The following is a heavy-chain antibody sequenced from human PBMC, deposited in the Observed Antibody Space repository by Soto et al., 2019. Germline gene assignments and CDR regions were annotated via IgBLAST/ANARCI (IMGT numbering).Heavy chain of an antibody. CDR3: AHHTITPATHWFDP. D-gene: IGHD2-2*01. CDR1: GFNFSSYV. Sequence: PWGSLRLPCPASGFNFSSYVMSLVRPAPGKGLEWVSAISGSGGSTYYADSVKGRFTISRDNSKNTLYLQMTNMDPVDTATYYCAHHTITPATHWFDPWGLATLVTGSS. J-gene: IGHJ5*02. V-gene: IGHV3-23*01. CDR2: ISGSGGST.